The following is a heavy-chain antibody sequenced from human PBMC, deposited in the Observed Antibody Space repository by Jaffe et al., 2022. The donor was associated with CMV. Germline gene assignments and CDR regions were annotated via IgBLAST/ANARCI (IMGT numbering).Heavy chain of an antibody. J-gene: IGHJ6*03. V-gene: IGHV3-21*01. Sequence: EVQLVESGGGLVKPGGSQKLSCAASGFTFSSYTVNWVRQAPGKGLEWVSSISSASSYIYYADSVKGRFTISRDNAKNSLYLQMNSLRVEDTAVYYCARAGLGSLRDYYYMDVWGKGTTVTVSS. CDR3: ARAGLGSLRDYYYMDV. D-gene: IGHD1-26*01. CDR1: GFTFSSYT. CDR2: ISSASSYI.